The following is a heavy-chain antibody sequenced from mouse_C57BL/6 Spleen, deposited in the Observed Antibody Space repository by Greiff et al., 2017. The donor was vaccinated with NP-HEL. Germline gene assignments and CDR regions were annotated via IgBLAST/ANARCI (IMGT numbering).Heavy chain of an antibody. CDR2: IYPGDGDT. V-gene: IGHV1-82*01. J-gene: IGHJ2*01. D-gene: IGHD2-4*01. Sequence: VQLVESGPELVKPGASVKISCKASGYAFSSSWMNWVKQRPGKGLEWIGRIYPGDGDTKYNGKFKGKATLTADKSSSTAYMQLSSLTSEDSAVYFCARRRDYDPFDYWGQGTTLTVSS. CDR3: ARRRDYDPFDY. CDR1: GYAFSSSW.